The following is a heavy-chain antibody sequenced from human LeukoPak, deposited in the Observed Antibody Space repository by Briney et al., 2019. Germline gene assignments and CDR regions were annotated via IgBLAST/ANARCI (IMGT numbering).Heavy chain of an antibody. Sequence: PSETLSLTCTVSGGSISTNYWTWIRQPPGKGLEWIGYIYYSGSTNYNPSLKSRVTISVDTSKNQFSLKLSSVTAADTAVYYCARRKPYGDSDQFDYWGQGTLVTVSS. V-gene: IGHV4-59*08. J-gene: IGHJ4*02. CDR3: ARRKPYGDSDQFDY. CDR1: GGSISTNY. CDR2: IYYSGST. D-gene: IGHD4-17*01.